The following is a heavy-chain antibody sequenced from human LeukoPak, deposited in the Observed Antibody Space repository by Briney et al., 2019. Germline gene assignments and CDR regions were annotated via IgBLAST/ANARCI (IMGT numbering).Heavy chain of an antibody. Sequence: NPGGSLRLSCAASGFTFSIYSMNWVRQAPGKGLQWVSSISSSSSYIYYADSVKGRFTISRDNAKNSLYLKMSSLRGEDTAVYYCARGDGATPPDVFDIWGQGTMVTVSS. D-gene: IGHD3-10*01. J-gene: IGHJ3*02. CDR2: ISSSSSYI. V-gene: IGHV3-21*01. CDR1: GFTFSIYS. CDR3: ARGDGATPPDVFDI.